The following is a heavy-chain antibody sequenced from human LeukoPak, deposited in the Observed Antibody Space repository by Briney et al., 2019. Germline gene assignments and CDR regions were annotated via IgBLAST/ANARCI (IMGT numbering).Heavy chain of an antibody. V-gene: IGHV3-48*04. CDR3: ARLQTYYYDSSGYPKGYYFDY. CDR2: ISSSGSTI. CDR1: GFTFSSYN. D-gene: IGHD3-22*01. J-gene: IGHJ4*02. Sequence: PGGSLRLSCAASGFTFSSYNLNWVRQAPGKGLEWVSYISSSGSTIYYADSVKGRFTISRDNAKNSLYLQMNSLRAEDTAVYYCARLQTYYYDSSGYPKGYYFDYWGQGTLVTVSS.